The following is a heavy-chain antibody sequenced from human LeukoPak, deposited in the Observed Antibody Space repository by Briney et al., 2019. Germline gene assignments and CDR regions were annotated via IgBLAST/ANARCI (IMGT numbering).Heavy chain of an antibody. CDR2: ISGSGGST. J-gene: IGHJ4*02. CDR3: ARGKTYFNY. Sequence: QPGGSLRLSCAASGFTFSSYAMSWVRQAPGKGLEWVSAISGSGGSTYYADSVKGRFTISRDNAKNSLYLQMNSLRAEDTAVYYCARGKTYFNYWGQGTLVTVSS. V-gene: IGHV3-23*01. CDR1: GFTFSSYA.